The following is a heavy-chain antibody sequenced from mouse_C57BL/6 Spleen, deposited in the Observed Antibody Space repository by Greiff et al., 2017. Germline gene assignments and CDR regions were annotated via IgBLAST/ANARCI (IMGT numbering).Heavy chain of an antibody. CDR2: IDPANGNT. V-gene: IGHV14-3*01. Sequence: VQLQQSVAELVRPGASVKLSCTASGFNINNSYMHWVKQRPEQGLEWIGRIDPANGNTKYAPKFQGKATITADTSSNTAYRQLSILTSECTASYYCALLRLNWGQGTTLTVSS. CDR1: GFNINNSY. J-gene: IGHJ2*01. CDR3: ALLRLN. D-gene: IGHD3-2*02.